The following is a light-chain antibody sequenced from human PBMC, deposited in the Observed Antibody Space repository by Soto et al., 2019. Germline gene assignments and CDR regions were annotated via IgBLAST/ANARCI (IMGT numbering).Light chain of an antibody. Sequence: DIQMTQSPSSVYASVGDRVTITCRASQSISNWLAWYQQKPGTVPKLLIFAASFLQSGVPSRFSGSGAGTEFTLTISSLHPEDFGTYYCQQGDSFPITFGQGTRLEIK. CDR2: AAS. CDR3: QQGDSFPIT. V-gene: IGKV1-12*01. J-gene: IGKJ5*01. CDR1: QSISNW.